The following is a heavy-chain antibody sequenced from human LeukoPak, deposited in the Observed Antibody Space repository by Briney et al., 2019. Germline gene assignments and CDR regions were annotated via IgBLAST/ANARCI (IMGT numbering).Heavy chain of an antibody. Sequence: ASVKVSCKASGYTFTRYYMHWVRQAPGQGLEWMGIINPSGGATSYAQKFQGRVTMTRDTSTSTVYMELSSLRSEDTAVYYCARGYPLSTTAAGTYFQHWGQGTLVTVSS. J-gene: IGHJ1*01. CDR2: INPSGGAT. CDR3: ARGYPLSTTAAGTYFQH. V-gene: IGHV1-46*01. D-gene: IGHD6-13*01. CDR1: GYTFTRYY.